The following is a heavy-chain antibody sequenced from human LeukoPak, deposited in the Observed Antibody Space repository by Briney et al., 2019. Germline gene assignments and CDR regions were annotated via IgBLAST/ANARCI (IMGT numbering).Heavy chain of an antibody. J-gene: IGHJ4*02. D-gene: IGHD3-22*01. V-gene: IGHV3-21*01. CDR1: GFTFSSYS. CDR3: ARVLMPRDSSGYSYPGGFDY. CDR2: ISSSSSYI. Sequence: GGSLRLSCGASGFTFSSYSMNWVRQAPGKGLEWVSSISSSSSYIYYANSVKGRFTISRDNAKNSLYLQMNSLRAEDTAVYYCARVLMPRDSSGYSYPGGFDYWGQGTLVTVSS.